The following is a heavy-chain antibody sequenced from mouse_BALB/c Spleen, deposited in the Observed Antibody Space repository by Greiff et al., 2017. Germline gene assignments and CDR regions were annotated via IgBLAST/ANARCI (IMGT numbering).Heavy chain of an antibody. J-gene: IGHJ4*01. D-gene: IGHD1-1*01. V-gene: IGHV5-17*02. CDR2: ISSGSSTI. Sequence: EVKVVESGGGLVQPGGSRKLSCAASGFTFSSFGMHWVRQAPEKGLEWVAYISSGSSTIYYADTVKGRFTISRDNPKNTLFLQMTSLRSEDTAMYYCASYDGSEGYAMDYWGQGTSVTVSS. CDR1: GFTFSSFG. CDR3: ASYDGSEGYAMDY.